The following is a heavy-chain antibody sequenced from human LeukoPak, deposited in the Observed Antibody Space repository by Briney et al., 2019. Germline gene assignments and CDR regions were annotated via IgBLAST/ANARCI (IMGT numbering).Heavy chain of an antibody. J-gene: IGHJ5*01. CDR2: IYHNGTS. V-gene: IGHV4-38-2*02. Sequence: PSETLSLTCSVSGHSISGGYYWGWIRQPPGKGLQWIGNIYHNGTSYSNPSLKSRLTMSVDTSKNQFSLKLSSVAAADTAVYYCARDSGGSRYDDWFDPWGQGTLVTVSS. D-gene: IGHD2-15*01. CDR3: ARDSGGSRYDDWFDP. CDR1: GHSISGGYY.